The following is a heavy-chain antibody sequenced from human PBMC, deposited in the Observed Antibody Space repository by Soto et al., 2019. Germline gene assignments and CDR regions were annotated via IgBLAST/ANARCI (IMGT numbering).Heavy chain of an antibody. CDR1: GGSISSYY. D-gene: IGHD3-22*01. Sequence: PSETLSLTCTVSGGSISSYYWSWIRQPPGKGLEWIGYIYYSGSTNYNPSLKSRVTISVDTSKNQFSLKLSSVTAADTAVYYCAIMAYDSSGYYSWFDPWGQGTMVTVYS. V-gene: IGHV4-59*01. CDR3: AIMAYDSSGYYSWFDP. CDR2: IYYSGST. J-gene: IGHJ5*02.